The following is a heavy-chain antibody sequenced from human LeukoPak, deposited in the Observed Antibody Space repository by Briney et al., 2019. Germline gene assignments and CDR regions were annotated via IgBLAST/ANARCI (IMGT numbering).Heavy chain of an antibody. CDR3: AKVSEESLQDY. CDR1: GFTFSSYS. V-gene: IGHV3-21*04. CDR2: ISSSSSYI. Sequence: GGSLRLSCAASGFTFSSYSMNWVRQAPGKGLEWVSSISSSSSYIYYADSVKGRFTISRDNSKNTLYLQMNSLRAEDTAVYYCAKVSEESLQDYWGQGTLVTVSS. D-gene: IGHD1-26*01. J-gene: IGHJ4*02.